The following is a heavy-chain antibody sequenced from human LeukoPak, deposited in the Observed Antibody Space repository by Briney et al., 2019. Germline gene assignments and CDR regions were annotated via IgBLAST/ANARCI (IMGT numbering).Heavy chain of an antibody. D-gene: IGHD6-13*01. CDR1: GYTFTSYG. Sequence: ASVNVSCKASGYTFTSYGISWVRQAPGQGLEWMGWISAYNGNTNYAQKLQGRVTMTTDTSTSTAYMELRSLRSDDTAVYYCARPGRYSSSWYYFDYWGQGTLVTVSS. V-gene: IGHV1-18*01. CDR3: ARPGRYSSSWYYFDY. J-gene: IGHJ4*02. CDR2: ISAYNGNT.